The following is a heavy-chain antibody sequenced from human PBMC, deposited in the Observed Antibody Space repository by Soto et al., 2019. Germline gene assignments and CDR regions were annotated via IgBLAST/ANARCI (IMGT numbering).Heavy chain of an antibody. D-gene: IGHD3-10*01. CDR3: ARLEYYGSGSYWVFDY. Sequence: PSETLSLTCTVSGGSISSSSYYWGWIRQPPGKGLEWIGSIYYSGSTYYNPSLKSRVSISVDTSKNQLSLKVSSVTAADTAVYYCARLEYYGSGSYWVFDYWGQGTLVTVSS. J-gene: IGHJ4*02. CDR2: IYYSGST. CDR1: GGSISSSSYY. V-gene: IGHV4-39*01.